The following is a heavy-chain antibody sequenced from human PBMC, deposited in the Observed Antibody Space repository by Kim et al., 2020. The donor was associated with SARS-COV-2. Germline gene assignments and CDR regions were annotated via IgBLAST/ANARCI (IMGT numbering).Heavy chain of an antibody. CDR2: IYYSGST. CDR1: GGSISSSSYY. J-gene: IGHJ5*02. D-gene: IGHD3-3*01. Sequence: SETLSLTCTVSGGSISSSSYYWGWIRQPPGKGLEWIGSIYYSGSTYYNPSLRSRVTISVDTSKNQFSLKLNSVTAADTAVYYCARCDTIFGVVLWFDPWGQGTLVTVSS. V-gene: IGHV4-39*01. CDR3: ARCDTIFGVVLWFDP.